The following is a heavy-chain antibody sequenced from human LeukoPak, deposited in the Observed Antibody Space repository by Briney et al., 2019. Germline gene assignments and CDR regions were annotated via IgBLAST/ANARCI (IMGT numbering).Heavy chain of an antibody. CDR2: IRYDGSNK. V-gene: IGHV3-30*02. J-gene: IGHJ6*03. CDR1: GFTSSSYG. CDR3: AKDAVVVVPAGYFYYYYMDV. Sequence: PGGSLRLSCAASGFTSSSYGMHWVRQAPGKGLEWVAFIRYDGSNKYYADSVKGRFTISRDNSKNTLYLQMNSLRAEDTAVYYCAKDAVVVVPAGYFYYYYMDVWGKGTTVTVSS. D-gene: IGHD2-2*01.